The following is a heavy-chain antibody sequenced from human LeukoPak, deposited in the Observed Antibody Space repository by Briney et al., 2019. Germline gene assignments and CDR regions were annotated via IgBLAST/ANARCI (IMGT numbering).Heavy chain of an antibody. J-gene: IGHJ4*02. D-gene: IGHD3-9*01. CDR1: GYTFTGYY. Sequence: ASVRVSCKASGYTFTGYYMHWVRQAPGQGLEWMGWINPNSGGTNYAQKFQDRVTMTRDTSISTVYMELRRMRSDDTDVYYCARSPDILTGEKFDYWGQGTLVTVSS. CDR3: ARSPDILTGEKFDY. V-gene: IGHV1-2*02. CDR2: INPNSGGT.